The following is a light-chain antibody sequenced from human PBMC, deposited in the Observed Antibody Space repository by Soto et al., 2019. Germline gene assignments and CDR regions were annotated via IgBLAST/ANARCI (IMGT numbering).Light chain of an antibody. CDR2: GNN. CDR3: QSYDTRLRRYV. CDR1: SSNIGARYA. Sequence: QSVLTQPPSVSGAPGQRVTISCIGSSSNIGARYAVQWYQQLPGTAPKLLIYGNNNRPSGVPDRFSGSKSGTSASLAITGLQAEDEADYYCQSYDTRLRRYVFGAGTKVTVL. J-gene: IGLJ1*01. V-gene: IGLV1-40*01.